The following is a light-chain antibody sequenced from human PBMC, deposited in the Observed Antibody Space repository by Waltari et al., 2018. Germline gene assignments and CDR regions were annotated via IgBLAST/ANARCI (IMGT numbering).Light chain of an antibody. J-gene: IGLJ3*02. CDR1: RSNIGSNY. CDR2: RNN. V-gene: IGLV1-47*01. CDR3: AAWDDSLSGRV. Sequence: QSVLTQPPSASGTPGPRVTISCSGSRSNIGSNYVYWYQQRPGTAPKLLIYRNNQRPSGVPDRFSGSKSGTSASLAISGLRSEDEADYYCAAWDDSLSGRVFGGGTKVTVL.